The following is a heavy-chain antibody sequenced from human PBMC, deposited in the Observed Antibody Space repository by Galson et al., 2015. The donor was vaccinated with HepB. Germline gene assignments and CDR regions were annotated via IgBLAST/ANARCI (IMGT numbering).Heavy chain of an antibody. Sequence: QSGAEVKKPGESLRISCTGSGYSFTNYWINWVRQMPGKGLEWMGRIDPTDSFTTYSPSFQGHVTFSADKSIDTAYLQLSSLKASDTAMYYCARLGILSGKKASPDLDYWGQGTLVTVSS. V-gene: IGHV5-10-1*01. CDR1: GYSFTNYW. CDR3: ARLGILSGKKASPDLDY. CDR2: IDPTDSFT. D-gene: IGHD3-3*01. J-gene: IGHJ4*02.